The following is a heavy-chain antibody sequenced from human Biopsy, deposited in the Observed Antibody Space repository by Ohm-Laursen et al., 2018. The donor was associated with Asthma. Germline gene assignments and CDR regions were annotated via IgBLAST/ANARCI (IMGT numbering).Heavy chain of an antibody. J-gene: IGHJ4*02. CDR2: MYHSGSP. D-gene: IGHD3-22*01. CDR3: VRHQYSSSWSTFDY. Sequence: SQTLSLTWTVSGGSITSSSYYWGWIRQPPGKGMEWIESMYHSGSPYYHPSLKSRATISVDTPKNQLSLKMSSVTAADTAVYFCVRHQYSSSWSTFDYWGQGALVTVSS. CDR1: GGSITSSSYY. V-gene: IGHV4-39*01.